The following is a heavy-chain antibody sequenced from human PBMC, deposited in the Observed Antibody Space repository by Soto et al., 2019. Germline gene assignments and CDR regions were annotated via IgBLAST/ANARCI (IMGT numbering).Heavy chain of an antibody. V-gene: IGHV3-64D*08. CDR2: ITSNGGST. D-gene: IGHD6-19*01. CDR1: GFTFSSYA. Sequence: HPGGSLRLSCSASGFTFSSYALHWVRQAPGKGLEYVSAITSNGGSTYHADSVKGRFTISRDNSKNTLYLQMSSLRVEDTAVYYCVSSSGGWYADYWGQGTLVTVSS. J-gene: IGHJ4*02. CDR3: VSSSGGWYADY.